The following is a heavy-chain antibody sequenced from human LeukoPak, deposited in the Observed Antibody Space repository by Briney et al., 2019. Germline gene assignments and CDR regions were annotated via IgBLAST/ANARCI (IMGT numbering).Heavy chain of an antibody. CDR3: TTFDDILTGYYGMDV. CDR1: GFTFSNAW. J-gene: IGHJ6*04. V-gene: IGHV3-15*01. D-gene: IGHD3-9*01. Sequence: GGSLRLSCAASGFTFSNAWMSWVRQAPGKGLEWVGRIKSKTDGGTTDYAAPVKGRFTISRDDSKNTLYLQMNSLKTEDTAVYYCTTFDDILTGYYGMDVWGKGTTVTVSS. CDR2: IKSKTDGGTT.